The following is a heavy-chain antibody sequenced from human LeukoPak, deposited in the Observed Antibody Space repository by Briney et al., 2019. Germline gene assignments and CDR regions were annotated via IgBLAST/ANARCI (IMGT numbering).Heavy chain of an antibody. D-gene: IGHD3-10*01. V-gene: IGHV4-34*01. J-gene: IGHJ5*02. CDR1: GGSFSGYY. CDR2: ITHNGYT. Sequence: SETLSLTCAVYGGSFSGYYWGWIRQPPGKGLQWIGEITHNGYTDYNPALKSRVTISIDTSKNEFSLKVSSVTAADMAIYYCAASGGPINWFDPWGQGTLVTVSS. CDR3: AASGGPINWFDP.